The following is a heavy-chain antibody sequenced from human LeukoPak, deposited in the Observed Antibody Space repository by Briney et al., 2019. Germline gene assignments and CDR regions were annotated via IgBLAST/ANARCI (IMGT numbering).Heavy chain of an antibody. CDR2: IKSKTDGGTT. D-gene: IGHD2-8*01. J-gene: IGHJ6*04. V-gene: IGHV3-15*01. Sequence: PGGSLRLSCAASGFTFSNAWMSWVRQAPGKGLEWVGRIKSKTDGGTTDYAAPVKGRFTISRDDSKNTLYLQMNSLKTEDTAVYYCTTAPVWGFVLMVYDAPTDVWGKGTTVTVSS. CDR1: GFTFSNAW. CDR3: TTAPVWGFVLMVYDAPTDV.